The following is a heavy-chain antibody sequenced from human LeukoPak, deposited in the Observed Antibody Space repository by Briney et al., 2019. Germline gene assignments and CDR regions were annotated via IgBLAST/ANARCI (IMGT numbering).Heavy chain of an antibody. V-gene: IGHV3-9*01. CDR1: QFTFEDYA. Sequence: GGSLRLSCAASQFTFEDYAMHWVRQVPGKGLEWVSGITRNSGIIAYADSVKGRFTISRDNANKPLYLHMNSLRPEDTAFYYCAKDILGTTSDAFDIWGQGAMVIVSS. J-gene: IGHJ3*02. CDR2: ITRNSGII. CDR3: AKDILGTTSDAFDI. D-gene: IGHD1-7*01.